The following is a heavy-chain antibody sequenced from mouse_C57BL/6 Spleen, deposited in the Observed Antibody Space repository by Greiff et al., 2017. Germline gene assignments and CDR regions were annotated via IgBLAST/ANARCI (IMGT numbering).Heavy chain of an antibody. CDR1: GFTFSSYA. CDR3: ARDKRYYDYERGFDY. V-gene: IGHV5-4*01. D-gene: IGHD2-4*01. J-gene: IGHJ2*01. Sequence: EVHLVESGGGLVKPGGSLKLSCAASGFTFSSYAMSWVRQTPEKRLEWVATISDGGSYTYYPDNVKGRFTISRDNAKNNLYLQMSHLKSEDTAMYYCARDKRYYDYERGFDYWGQGTTLTVSS. CDR2: ISDGGSYT.